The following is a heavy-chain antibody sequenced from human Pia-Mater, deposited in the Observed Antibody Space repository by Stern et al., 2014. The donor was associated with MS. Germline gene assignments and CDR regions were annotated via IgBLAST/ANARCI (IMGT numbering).Heavy chain of an antibody. Sequence: QLVQSGDEAKKPGSSVKVFCKTLGGTFSNYGFFWVRQAPGQGLEWMGGILPFFGTTNYAQKCQGRVTITADESTSTVYMELRSLRSDDSAIYYCTASGGGPHDYYFEWWGQGTLVTVS. CDR1: GGTFSNYG. V-gene: IGHV1-69*01. CDR3: TASGGGPHDYYFEW. D-gene: IGHD2-21*02. CDR2: ILPFFGTT. J-gene: IGHJ4*02.